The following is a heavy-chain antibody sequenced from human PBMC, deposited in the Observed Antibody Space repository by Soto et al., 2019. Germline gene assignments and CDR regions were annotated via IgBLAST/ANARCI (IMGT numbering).Heavy chain of an antibody. V-gene: IGHV3-33*01. D-gene: IGHD3-22*01. J-gene: IGHJ4*02. CDR3: ARALDYYDSSGASGYFDY. CDR2: IWYDGSNK. Sequence: GGSLRLSCAASGFTFSSYGMHWVRQAPGKGLEWVAVIWYDGSNKYYADSVKGRFTISRDNSKNTLYLQMNSLRAEDTAVYYCARALDYYDSSGASGYFDYWGQGTLVTVSS. CDR1: GFTFSSYG.